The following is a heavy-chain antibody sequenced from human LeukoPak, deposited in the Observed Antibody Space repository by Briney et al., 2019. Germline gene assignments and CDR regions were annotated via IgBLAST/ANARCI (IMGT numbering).Heavy chain of an antibody. CDR2: INSDGSST. D-gene: IGHD3-22*01. J-gene: IGHJ4*02. V-gene: IGHV3-74*01. CDR1: GFTFSSYW. CDR3: AREGYYDSSGYYSLDY. Sequence: PGGSLRLSCAASGFTFSSYWMHWVRQAPGRGLVWVSRINSDGSSTSYADSVKGRFTISRDNAKNTLYLQMNSLRAEDTAVYYCAREGYYDSSGYYSLDYWGQGTLVTVSS.